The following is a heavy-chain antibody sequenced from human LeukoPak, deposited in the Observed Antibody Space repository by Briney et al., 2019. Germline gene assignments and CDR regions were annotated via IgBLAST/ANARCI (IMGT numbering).Heavy chain of an antibody. CDR2: ISGSGHRT. V-gene: IGHV3-23*01. CDR1: GFTFSNAW. Sequence: PGGSLRLSCAASGFTFSNAWMSWVRQAPGKGLEWVSGISGSGHRTYYADSVKGRFTISRDDSKNTLYLQMNSLRADDTAVYYCARSARLMKGVVEVTALDDWGQGTLVTVSS. D-gene: IGHD3-3*01. CDR3: ARSARLMKGVVEVTALDD. J-gene: IGHJ4*02.